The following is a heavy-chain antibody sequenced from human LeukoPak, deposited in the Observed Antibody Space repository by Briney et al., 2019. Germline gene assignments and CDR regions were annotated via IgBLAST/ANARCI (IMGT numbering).Heavy chain of an antibody. V-gene: IGHV3-30*04. J-gene: IGHJ4*02. CDR2: ISYDVSNK. CDR3: AREYCSSSSCYSVFDY. D-gene: IGHD2-2*01. Sequence: GGSLRLSCAASGFTFSSYAMHWVRQAPGKGLEWVTVISYDVSNKYYADSVKGRFTISRDNSKNTLYLQMDSLRAEDTAVYYCAREYCSSSSCYSVFDYWGQGTLVTVSS. CDR1: GFTFSSYA.